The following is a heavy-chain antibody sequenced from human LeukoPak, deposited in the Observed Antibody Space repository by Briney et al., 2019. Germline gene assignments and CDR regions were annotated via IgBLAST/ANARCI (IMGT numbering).Heavy chain of an antibody. CDR1: GFSVSSNY. V-gene: IGHV3-53*01. Sequence: GGSLRLSCAASGFSVSSNYMSWVRQAPGKGLEFVSVIYAGGDTFYADSVKGRFTISRDSSKNTLYLQMCSLTAEDTAVYYCAQARSSSGYGPLGFYWGQGTLVTVSS. D-gene: IGHD5-12*01. CDR2: IYAGGDT. J-gene: IGHJ4*02. CDR3: AQARSSSGYGPLGFY.